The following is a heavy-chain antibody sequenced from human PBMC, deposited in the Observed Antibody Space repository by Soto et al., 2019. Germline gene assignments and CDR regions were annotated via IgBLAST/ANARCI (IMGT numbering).Heavy chain of an antibody. CDR3: AKDGGKDEYFGNWFDP. D-gene: IGHD3-16*01. J-gene: IGHJ5*02. Sequence: QVQLVQSGAEVKKPGSSVKVSCKASGGTFSNYAITWVRQAPGQGLEWLGRIIPIFGSANYAQKFQGRVTITADESTTTAYMELSSLSSDDTAVYYCAKDGGKDEYFGNWFDPWGQGNLVTGSS. CDR2: IIPIFGSA. V-gene: IGHV1-69*15. CDR1: GGTFSNYA.